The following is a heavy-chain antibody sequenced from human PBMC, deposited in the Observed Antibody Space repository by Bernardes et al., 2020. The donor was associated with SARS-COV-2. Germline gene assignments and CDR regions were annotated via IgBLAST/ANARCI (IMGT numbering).Heavy chain of an antibody. CDR3: ARDLITRGMDV. V-gene: IGHV3-66*01. CDR2: IYSGGST. Sequence: GGSLRLSCAASGFTVSSNYMSWVRQAPGKGLEWVSVIYSGGSTDYADSVKGRFTISRDNSKNTLYLQMNSLRAEDTAVYYCARDLITRGMDVWGQGTTVTVSS. CDR1: GFTVSSNY. J-gene: IGHJ6*02.